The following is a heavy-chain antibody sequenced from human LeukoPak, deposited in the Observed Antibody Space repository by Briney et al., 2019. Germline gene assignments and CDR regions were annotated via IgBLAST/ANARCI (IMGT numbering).Heavy chain of an antibody. CDR1: GDSISSSTYY. Sequence: SETLSLTCIVSGDSISSSTYYWAWIRQPPGKGLEWIGSISHTGTTYYKPSLKSQVTISVDASKSQFSLRLNSVTPEDTAMYYCARDRDTGGYFRETPHWYSDLWGRGTLVTVSS. D-gene: IGHD3-22*01. CDR2: ISHTGTT. V-gene: IGHV4-39*02. J-gene: IGHJ2*01. CDR3: ARDRDTGGYFRETPHWYSDL.